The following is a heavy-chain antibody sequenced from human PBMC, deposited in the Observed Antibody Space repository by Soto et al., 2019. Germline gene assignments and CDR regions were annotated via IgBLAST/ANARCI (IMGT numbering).Heavy chain of an antibody. Sequence: GASVKVSCKASGYTFTSYAMHWVRQAPGQRLEWMGWINAGNGNTKYSQKFQGRVTITRDTSASTAYMELSSLRSEDTAVYYCARDRALRITTKNSNWGQGTLVTVSS. D-gene: IGHD3-3*01. J-gene: IGHJ4*02. V-gene: IGHV1-3*01. CDR1: GYTFTSYA. CDR3: ARDRALRITTKNSN. CDR2: INAGNGNT.